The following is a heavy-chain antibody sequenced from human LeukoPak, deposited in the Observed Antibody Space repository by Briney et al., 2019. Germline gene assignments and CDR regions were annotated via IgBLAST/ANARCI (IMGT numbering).Heavy chain of an antibody. CDR2: IYYSGTT. CDR1: GGSISRGGYY. D-gene: IGHD4-17*01. V-gene: IGHV4-31*03. CDR3: ASLIPSLRYLDY. Sequence: SETLSLTCTVSGGSISRGGYYWSWIRQHPGKGLEWIGYIYYSGTTSYNPSLKRRVTISVDTSKKQFPLTLNSVTYADMAVYYWASLIPSLRYLDYWGQGTLVTVSS. J-gene: IGHJ4*02.